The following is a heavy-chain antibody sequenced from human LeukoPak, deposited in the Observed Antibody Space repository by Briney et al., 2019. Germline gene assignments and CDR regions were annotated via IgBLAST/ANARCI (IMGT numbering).Heavy chain of an antibody. Sequence: ASVKVSCKASGYTFTGSGISWVRQAPGHGLVWMGWISAYNGNTNYAQKLQGRVTMTTDTSTSTAYMELRSLRSDDTAVYYCARDSGWAYCSSTSCYAYFDYWGQGTLVTVSS. CDR3: ARDSGWAYCSSTSCYAYFDY. CDR2: ISAYNGNT. V-gene: IGHV1-18*01. D-gene: IGHD2-2*01. J-gene: IGHJ4*02. CDR1: GYTFTGSG.